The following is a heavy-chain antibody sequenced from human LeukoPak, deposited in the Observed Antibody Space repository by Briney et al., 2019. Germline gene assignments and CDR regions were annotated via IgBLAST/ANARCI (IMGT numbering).Heavy chain of an antibody. V-gene: IGHV3-23*01. J-gene: IGHJ4*02. Sequence: GGSLRLSCAASGFTFSTYAMSWFRQAPGKGLEWVSTTSANGDTTYYADSVKGRFTISRDNSKITLYLYMNSLRAEDAAVYYCAKDRAGYSIARGFDYWGQGTLVTVSS. CDR2: TSANGDTT. CDR1: GFTFSTYA. D-gene: IGHD5-12*01. CDR3: AKDRAGYSIARGFDY.